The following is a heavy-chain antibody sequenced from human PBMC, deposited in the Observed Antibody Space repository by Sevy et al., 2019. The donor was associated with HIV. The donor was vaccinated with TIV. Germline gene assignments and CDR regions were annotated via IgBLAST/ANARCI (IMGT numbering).Heavy chain of an antibody. CDR1: GFTFDDYA. D-gene: IGHD3-10*01. Sequence: GGSLRLSCAASGFTFDDYAMHWVRQAPGKGLEWVSGISWNSGSIGYADSVKGRFTISRDNAKNSLYLQMNSLRAEDTALYYCANGRSGSGKGMDVWGQGTTVTVSS. CDR3: ANGRSGSGKGMDV. CDR2: ISWNSGSI. V-gene: IGHV3-9*01. J-gene: IGHJ6*02.